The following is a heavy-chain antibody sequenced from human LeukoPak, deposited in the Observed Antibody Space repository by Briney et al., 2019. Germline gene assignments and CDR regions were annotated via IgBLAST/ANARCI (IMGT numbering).Heavy chain of an antibody. CDR3: ARDGVLTVSPYAFDI. CDR1: EASFPTDGSY. D-gene: IGHD2-8*01. J-gene: IGHJ3*02. CDR2: ISNIGST. Sequence: SETLSLTGQVPEASFPTDGSYGSGIRQHPGKGLEWIGFISNIGSTSFNPSLKSRVSISVDTSKNQFSLWLTSVTAADTAVYYCARDGVLTVSPYAFDIWGQVTMVSVS. V-gene: IGHV4-31*03.